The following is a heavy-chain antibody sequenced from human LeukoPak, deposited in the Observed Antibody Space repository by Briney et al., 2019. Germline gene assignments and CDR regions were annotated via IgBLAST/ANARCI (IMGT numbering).Heavy chain of an antibody. CDR2: IYYSGST. CDR3: ARNYYDFWSGYYTDYYYGMDV. J-gene: IGHJ6*02. Sequence: PSETLSLTCTVSGGPISSYYWSWIRQPPGKGLEWIGYIYYSGSTNYNPSLKSRVTISVDTSKNQFSLKLSSVTAADTAVYYCARNYYDFWSGYYTDYYYGMDVWGQGTTVTVSS. V-gene: IGHV4-59*01. CDR1: GGPISSYY. D-gene: IGHD3-3*01.